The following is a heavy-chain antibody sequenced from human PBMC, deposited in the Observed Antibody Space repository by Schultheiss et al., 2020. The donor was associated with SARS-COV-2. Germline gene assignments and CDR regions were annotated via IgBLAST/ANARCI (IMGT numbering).Heavy chain of an antibody. CDR1: GFTFSNYA. CDR2: LSYDGSQS. V-gene: IGHV3-30-3*01. CDR3: ARDRKMKIPAASNYFDY. D-gene: IGHD2-2*01. Sequence: GESLKISCAASGFTFSNYAIHWVRQAPGKGLEWVAGLSYDGSQSNYADSVNGRFTISRDNSKNTLYLQMNSLRPDDTAVYYCARDRKMKIPAASNYFDYWGQGALVTVSS. J-gene: IGHJ4*02.